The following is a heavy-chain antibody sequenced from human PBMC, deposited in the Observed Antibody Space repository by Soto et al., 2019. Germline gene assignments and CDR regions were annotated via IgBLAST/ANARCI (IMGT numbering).Heavy chain of an antibody. V-gene: IGHV4-34*01. CDR2: INHSGST. J-gene: IGHJ5*02. D-gene: IGHD3-10*01. Sequence: SVXLSLTCAVYGGSFSGYYWSCIRKPPGKGLEWIAEINHSGSTNYNPSLKSRATISVDTSKNQFSLKLSSVTAADTAVYYCARGAGGSGSYYKGWFDPWGQGTLGTVSS. CDR1: GGSFSGYY. CDR3: ARGAGGSGSYYKGWFDP.